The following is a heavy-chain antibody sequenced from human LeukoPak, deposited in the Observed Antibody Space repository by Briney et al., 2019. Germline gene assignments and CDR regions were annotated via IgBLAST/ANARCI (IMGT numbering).Heavy chain of an antibody. CDR2: IYYSGST. CDR3: ARDRGSSGWNDAIDI. Sequence: PSETLSLTCTVSGGSISSYYWSWIRQPPGKGLEWIGYIYYSGSTNYNPSLKSRVTISVDTSKNQFSLKLSSVTAADTAVYYCARDRGSSGWNDAIDIWGQGTMVTVSS. J-gene: IGHJ3*02. V-gene: IGHV4-59*01. D-gene: IGHD6-19*01. CDR1: GGSISSYY.